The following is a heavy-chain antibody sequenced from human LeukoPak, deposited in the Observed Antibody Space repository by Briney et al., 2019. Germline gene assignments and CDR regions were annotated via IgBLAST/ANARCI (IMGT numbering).Heavy chain of an antibody. D-gene: IGHD3-22*01. V-gene: IGHV3-30*01. CDR2: ISYDGSNK. CDR1: GFTFSSYA. CDR3: ARDSDGYPLKY. J-gene: IGHJ4*02. Sequence: RSLRLSCAASGFTFSSYAMHRVRQAPGQGLEWVAVISYDGSNKYYADSVKGRFTISRDNSKNTLYLQMDSLRAEDTAVYYCARDSDGYPLKYWGQGTLVTVSS.